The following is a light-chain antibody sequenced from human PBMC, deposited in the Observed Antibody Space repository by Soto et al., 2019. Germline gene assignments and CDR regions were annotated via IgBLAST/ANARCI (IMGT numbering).Light chain of an antibody. Sequence: EIVLTQSPGTLSLYPGESATLSCRASQSVTSNYIAWYQQKPGQAPRLLIYRASTRATGIPDRFSGSGSGTDFTLTISRLEPDDFAVYYCQHYGDSPWTFGQGTKVDIK. J-gene: IGKJ1*01. V-gene: IGKV3-20*01. CDR3: QHYGDSPWT. CDR2: RAS. CDR1: QSVTSNY.